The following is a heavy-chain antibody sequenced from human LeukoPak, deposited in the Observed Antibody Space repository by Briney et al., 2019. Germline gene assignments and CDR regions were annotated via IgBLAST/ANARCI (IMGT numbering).Heavy chain of an antibody. CDR3: AREGEGIAAAGAWFDP. J-gene: IGHJ5*02. V-gene: IGHV4-39*07. Sequence: PPETLSLTCTVSGGSISSSSYYWGWIRQPPGKGLEWIGSIYYSGSTYYNPSLKSRVTISVDTSKNQFSLKLSSVTAADTAVYYCAREGEGIAAAGAWFDPWGQGTLVTVSS. CDR1: GGSISSSSYY. CDR2: IYYSGST. D-gene: IGHD6-13*01.